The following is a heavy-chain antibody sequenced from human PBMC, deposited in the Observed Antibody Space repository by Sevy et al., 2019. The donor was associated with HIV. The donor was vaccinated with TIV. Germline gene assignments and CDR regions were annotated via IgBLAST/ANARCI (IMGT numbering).Heavy chain of an antibody. CDR1: GFTFSSYG. CDR3: ATDQPAFGVVDGMDV. Sequence: GGSLRLSCAASGFTFSSYGMHWVRQAPGKGLEWVAVISYDGSNKYYAHSVKGGFTISRDNSKNTLYLQMSSLRAEDTAVYYCATDQPAFGVVDGMDVWGQGTTVTVSS. J-gene: IGHJ6*02. D-gene: IGHD3-3*01. CDR2: ISYDGSNK. V-gene: IGHV3-30*03.